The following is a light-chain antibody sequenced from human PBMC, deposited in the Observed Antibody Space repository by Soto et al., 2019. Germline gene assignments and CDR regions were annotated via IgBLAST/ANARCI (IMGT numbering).Light chain of an antibody. CDR2: DAS. V-gene: IGKV3-11*01. Sequence: EIVLTQSPATLSLSPGERATLSCRASQSVSSYLAWYQQKPSQAPRLLIYDASNRATGIPARFSGSGSGTDFTLTISSLEPEDFAVYYCQQRSNWPPITFGQGTDWRL. CDR1: QSVSSY. CDR3: QQRSNWPPIT. J-gene: IGKJ5*01.